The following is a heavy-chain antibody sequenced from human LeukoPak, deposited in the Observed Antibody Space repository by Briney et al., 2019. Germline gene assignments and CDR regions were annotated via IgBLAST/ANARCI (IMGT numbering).Heavy chain of an antibody. Sequence: GGSLRLSCEASGFTFSAYGIHWVRQAPGKGLEWVAFIRYDGSHQNYADSVKGRFTISRDNSKNTLYLQMNSLRAEDTAVYYCAKGAGGYWLPYYFYYMDVWGKGTTVTISS. CDR2: IRYDGSHQ. CDR3: AKGAGGYWLPYYFYYMDV. V-gene: IGHV3-30*02. J-gene: IGHJ6*03. D-gene: IGHD5-18*01. CDR1: GFTFSAYG.